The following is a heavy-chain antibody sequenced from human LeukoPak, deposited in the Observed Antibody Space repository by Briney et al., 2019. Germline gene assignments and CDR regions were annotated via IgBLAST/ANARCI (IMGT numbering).Heavy chain of an antibody. Sequence: GGSLRLSCAASGFTFSDYYMSWIRQAPGKGLEWVSYISSSGSTIYYADSVKGRFTISRDNAKNSLYLQMNSLRAEDTAVYYCARARLSCSSTSCYTSFYDYWGQGTLVTVSS. V-gene: IGHV3-11*04. D-gene: IGHD2-2*02. CDR2: ISSSGSTI. CDR3: ARARLSCSSTSCYTSFYDY. CDR1: GFTFSDYY. J-gene: IGHJ4*02.